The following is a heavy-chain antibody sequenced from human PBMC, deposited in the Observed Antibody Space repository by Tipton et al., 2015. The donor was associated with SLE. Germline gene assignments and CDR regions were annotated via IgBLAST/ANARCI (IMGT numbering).Heavy chain of an antibody. CDR2: IYHSGST. V-gene: IGHV4-34*01. Sequence: TLSLTCAVYGGSFSGYYRSWIRQPPGKGLEWIGYIYHSGSTYYNPSLKSRVTISVDTSKNQFSLKLSSVTAADTAVYYCAREGHYGMDVWGQGTTVTVSS. J-gene: IGHJ6*02. CDR1: GGSFSGYY. CDR3: AREGHYGMDV.